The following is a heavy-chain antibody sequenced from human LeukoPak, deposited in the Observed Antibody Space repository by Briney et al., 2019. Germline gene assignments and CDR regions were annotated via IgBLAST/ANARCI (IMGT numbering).Heavy chain of an antibody. J-gene: IGHJ6*03. CDR3: AREYIGYCSSTSCYAGHYYYYYMDV. D-gene: IGHD2-2*01. V-gene: IGHV1-69*06. CDR2: IIPIFGTA. CDR1: GGIFSSYA. Sequence: SVKVSCKASGGIFSSYAISWVRQAPGQGLEWMGGIIPIFGTANYAQKFQGRVTITADKSTSTAYMELSSLRSEDTAVYYCAREYIGYCSSTSCYAGHYYYYYMDVWGKGTTVTVSS.